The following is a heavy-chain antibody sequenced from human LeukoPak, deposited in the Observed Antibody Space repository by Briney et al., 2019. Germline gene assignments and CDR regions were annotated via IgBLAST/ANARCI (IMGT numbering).Heavy chain of an antibody. CDR2: TYYRSTWYN. V-gene: IGHV6-1*01. D-gene: IGHD3-16*01. CDR3: ARETLGY. Sequence: SQTLSLTCAISGDSVSSNSVTWNWIRQSPSRGLEWLGRTYYRSTWYNDYAVSVRGRITVNPDTSKNQFPLHLNSVTPEDTAVYYCARETLGYWGQGTLVTVSS. CDR1: GDSVSSNSVT. J-gene: IGHJ4*02.